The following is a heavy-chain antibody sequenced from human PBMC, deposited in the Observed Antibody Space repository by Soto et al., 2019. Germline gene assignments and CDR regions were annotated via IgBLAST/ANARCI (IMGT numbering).Heavy chain of an antibody. CDR3: TTVIGMVRGVRTPYYYGMDV. CDR1: GFTFSNAW. Sequence: GGSLRLSCAASGFTFSNAWMNWVRQAPGKGLEWVGRIKSKTDGGTTDYAAPVKGRFTISRDDSKNTLYLQMNSLKTEDTAVYYCTTVIGMVRGVRTPYYYGMDVWGQGTTVTVSS. J-gene: IGHJ6*02. D-gene: IGHD3-10*01. V-gene: IGHV3-15*07. CDR2: IKSKTDGGTT.